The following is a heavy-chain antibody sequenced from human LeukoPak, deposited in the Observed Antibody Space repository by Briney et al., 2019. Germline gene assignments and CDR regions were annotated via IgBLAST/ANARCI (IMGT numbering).Heavy chain of an antibody. Sequence: PSETLSLTCTVSGGSISSYYWSWIRQPAGKGLEWIGRIYTSGSTNYNPSLKSRVTMSVDTSKNQFSLKLSSVTAADTAVYYCARAAMVRGVTDYYYYGMDVWGQGTTVTVSS. J-gene: IGHJ6*02. D-gene: IGHD3-10*01. CDR2: IYTSGST. CDR3: ARAAMVRGVTDYYYYGMDV. CDR1: GGSISSYY. V-gene: IGHV4-4*07.